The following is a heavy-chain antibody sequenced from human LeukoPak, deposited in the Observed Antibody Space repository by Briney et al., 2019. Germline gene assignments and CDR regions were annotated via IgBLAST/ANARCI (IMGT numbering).Heavy chain of an antibody. V-gene: IGHV3-30*18. J-gene: IGHJ4*02. D-gene: IGHD1-26*01. CDR2: ISYDGSNK. Sequence: PGGSLRLSCAASGFTFGSYGMHWVRQAPGKGLEWVAVISYDGSNKYYADSVKGRFTISRDNSKNTLYLQMNSLRAEDTAVYYCAKDPYSGSYWGSYYFDYWGQGTLVTVSS. CDR3: AKDPYSGSYWGSYYFDY. CDR1: GFTFGSYG.